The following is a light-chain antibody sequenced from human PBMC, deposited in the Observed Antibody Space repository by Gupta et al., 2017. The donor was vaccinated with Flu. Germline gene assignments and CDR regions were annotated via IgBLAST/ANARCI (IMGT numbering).Light chain of an antibody. CDR3: LRDFGSRFS. Sequence: SLGERATINCKSSQNVLYNSNNKNYLAWYQQKSGQSPKLIIYWASTRGSGVPDRFSDSGSGTDFTLTISSLHAEDVAVYYCLRDFGSRFSFGYGA. CDR1: QNVLYNSNNKNY. CDR2: WAS. V-gene: IGKV4-1*01. J-gene: IGKJ3*01.